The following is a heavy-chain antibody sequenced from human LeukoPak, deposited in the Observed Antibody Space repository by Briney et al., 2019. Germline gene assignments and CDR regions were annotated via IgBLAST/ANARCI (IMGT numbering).Heavy chain of an antibody. J-gene: IGHJ5*01. D-gene: IGHD2-2*01. CDR3: ARNKVVVDRIVVVPAAEWFDS. Sequence: SETLSLTCTVSRGSISSGGYYWSWIRQPPGKGLDWIAYIYHSGSTYYNPSLKSRVTISVDRPKNQFSLKLSSVTAADTAVYYCARNKVVVDRIVVVPAAEWFDSWGQGTLVTVSS. V-gene: IGHV4-30-2*01. CDR2: IYHSGST. CDR1: RGSISSGGYY.